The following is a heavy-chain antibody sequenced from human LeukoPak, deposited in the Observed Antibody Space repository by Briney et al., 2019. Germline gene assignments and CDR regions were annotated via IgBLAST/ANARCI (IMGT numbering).Heavy chain of an antibody. J-gene: IGHJ6*03. CDR1: GFTFDDYA. V-gene: IGHV3-43*02. Sequence: PGGSLRLSCAASGFTFDDYAMHWVRQAPGKGLEWVSLISGDGGSTYYADSVKGRFTISRDNSKSSLYLQMNSLRTEDTALYYCAKEDYDFWSGSRSYYYYYYMDVWGKGTTVTVSS. CDR2: ISGDGGST. CDR3: AKEDYDFWSGSRSYYYYYYMDV. D-gene: IGHD3-3*01.